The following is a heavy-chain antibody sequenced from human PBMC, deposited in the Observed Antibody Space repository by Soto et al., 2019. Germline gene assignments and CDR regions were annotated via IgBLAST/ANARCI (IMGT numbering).Heavy chain of an antibody. J-gene: IGHJ4*02. CDR3: ARDRGWSLFDY. CDR1: GFTFTSYW. Sequence: GGSLRLSCAASGFTFTSYWMHWVRQVPGKGLVWVSRINSDGSTTSYADSVKGRFTISRDNAKNTLYLQMNSLRAEDTAVYYCARDRGWSLFDYWGQGTLVTVSS. D-gene: IGHD6-19*01. V-gene: IGHV3-74*01. CDR2: INSDGSTT.